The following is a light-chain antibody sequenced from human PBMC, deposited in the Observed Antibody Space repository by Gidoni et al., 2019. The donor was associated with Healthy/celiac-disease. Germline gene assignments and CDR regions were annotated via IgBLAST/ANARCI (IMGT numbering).Light chain of an antibody. Sequence: IQMTQSPSSLSASVGDRVTITCRASQSSSSYLNWYQQKPGKAPKLLIYAASRLQSGVPSRFSGSGSGTDFTLTISSLQPEEFATYYCQQSYSTPLTFGGGTKVEIK. CDR1: QSSSSY. CDR3: QQSYSTPLT. CDR2: AAS. J-gene: IGKJ4*01. V-gene: IGKV1-39*01.